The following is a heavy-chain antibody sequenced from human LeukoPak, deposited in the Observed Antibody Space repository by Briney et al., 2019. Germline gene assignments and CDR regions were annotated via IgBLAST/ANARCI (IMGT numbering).Heavy chain of an antibody. V-gene: IGHV1-69*04. J-gene: IGHJ4*02. CDR2: IIPILGIA. CDR3: AMTSGSYYEYYFDY. CDR1: GGTFSSYA. Sequence: SVKVSCNASGGTFSSYAISWVRQAPGQGLEWMGRIIPILGIANYAQKFQGRVTITADKSTSTAYMELSSLRSEDTAVYYCAMTSGSYYEYYFDYWGQGTLVTVSS. D-gene: IGHD1-26*01.